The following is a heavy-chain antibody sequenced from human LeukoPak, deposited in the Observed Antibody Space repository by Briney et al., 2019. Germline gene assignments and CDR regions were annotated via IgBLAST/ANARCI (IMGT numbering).Heavy chain of an antibody. CDR2: ISAGGGGT. J-gene: IGHJ5*01. CDR3: VKTFQYSSNWYDY. Sequence: GGSLRLSCAASGFTFSDYYMSWIRQAPGKGLEWVSSISAGGGGTSYADSVKGRITISRDNSKNTVYLQMNSLRVEDTAVYFCVKTFQYSSNWYDYWGQGTLVTVSS. D-gene: IGHD6-6*01. V-gene: IGHV3-23*01. CDR1: GFTFSDYY.